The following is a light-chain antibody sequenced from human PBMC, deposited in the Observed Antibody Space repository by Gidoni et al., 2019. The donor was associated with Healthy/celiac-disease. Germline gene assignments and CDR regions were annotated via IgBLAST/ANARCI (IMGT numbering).Light chain of an antibody. CDR1: QSVSSSY. V-gene: IGKV3-20*01. CDR3: QQYGSLSLT. Sequence: EIVLTQTPGTLSLSPGERATLSCRASQSVSSSYLAWYQQKPGQAPRLLIYGASSRATGIPDRVSGSGSGTDFTLTISRLEPEDFAVYYCQQYGSLSLTFGGGTKVEIK. J-gene: IGKJ4*01. CDR2: GAS.